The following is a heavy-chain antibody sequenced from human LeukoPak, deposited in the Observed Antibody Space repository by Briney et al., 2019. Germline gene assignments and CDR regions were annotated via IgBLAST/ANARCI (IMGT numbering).Heavy chain of an antibody. V-gene: IGHV4-39*01. CDR2: IYSSGTT. CDR1: GASISSRDDY. Sequence: SETLSLTCTVSGASISSRDDYWGWIRQAPGKGLEWIGSIYSSGTTYYNPSLKSRLSISVDTSKNQFSLELSSVTAADTAVYYCARGMVGRTGFHSWGQGSLVTVSS. D-gene: IGHD2-8*02. J-gene: IGHJ4*02. CDR3: ARGMVGRTGFHS.